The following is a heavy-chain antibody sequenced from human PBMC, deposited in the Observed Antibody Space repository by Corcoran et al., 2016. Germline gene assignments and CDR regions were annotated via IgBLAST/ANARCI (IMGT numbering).Heavy chain of an antibody. CDR1: GYSFTSYW. CDR3: ARLMGYCSGGSCYSGAFDI. CDR2: IYPGDSDT. Sequence: EVQLVQSGAEVKKPGESLKISCKGSGYSFTSYWIGWVRQMPGKGLEWMGIIYPGDSDTRYSPSFQGQVTISADKSISTAYLQWSSLKASDTAMYYCARLMGYCSGGSCYSGAFDIWGQGTMVTVSS. V-gene: IGHV5-51*01. D-gene: IGHD2-15*01. J-gene: IGHJ3*02.